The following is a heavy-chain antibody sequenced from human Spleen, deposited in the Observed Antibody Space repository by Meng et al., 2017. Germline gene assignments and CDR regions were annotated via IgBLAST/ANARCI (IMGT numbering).Heavy chain of an antibody. CDR3: ARQDTAMVKYYFDY. V-gene: IGHV4-31*01. CDR2: IYYSGST. D-gene: IGHD5-18*01. J-gene: IGHJ4*02. Sequence: QVQLQGSGPGLAKPSQTLSLTCSVSGDSISSGGYYWSWVRQHAGKGLEWTGYIYYSGSTYYIPALKSLVIISLKLSSVTAADTAVYYCARQDTAMVKYYFDYWGQGTLVTVFS. CDR1: GDSISSGGYY.